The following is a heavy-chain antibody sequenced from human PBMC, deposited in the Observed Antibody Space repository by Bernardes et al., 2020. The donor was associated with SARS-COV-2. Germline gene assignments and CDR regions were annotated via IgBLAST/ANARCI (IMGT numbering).Heavy chain of an antibody. Sequence: GALRLSCAASGFTLTDYWMHWVRQVPGKGLVWVSRMNEDGSITNHADSVRGRFTISRDNTKNTLYLQMNSLRAEDTAVYYCVKDFGGNSDYWGQGTLVTVSS. CDR3: VKDFGGNSDY. V-gene: IGHV3-74*01. CDR2: MNEDGSIT. D-gene: IGHD2-15*01. J-gene: IGHJ4*02. CDR1: GFTLTDYW.